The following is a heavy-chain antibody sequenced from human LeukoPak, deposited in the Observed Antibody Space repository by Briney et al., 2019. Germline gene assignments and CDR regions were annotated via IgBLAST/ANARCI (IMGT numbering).Heavy chain of an antibody. Sequence: SETLSLTCSVSGGSISLSYYYWGWIRQPPGKALEWIGSVYYSGTTSYDPSLKSRVTISVDMSKNHFSLRLSSVTAADTAMYYCARGTLYSGWSYYFDYWGQGSQVTVSS. J-gene: IGHJ4*02. V-gene: IGHV4-39*07. CDR3: ARGTLYSGWSYYFDY. CDR1: GGSISLSYYY. CDR2: VYYSGTT. D-gene: IGHD6-19*01.